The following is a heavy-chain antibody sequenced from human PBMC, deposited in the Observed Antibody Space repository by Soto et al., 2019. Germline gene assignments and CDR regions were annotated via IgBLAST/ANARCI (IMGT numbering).Heavy chain of an antibody. Sequence: GGSLRLSCAASGFTFSSYAMSWVRQAPGKWLEWVSAISGSGGSTYYADSVKGRFTISRDNSKNTLYLQMNSLRAEDTAVYYCAKPCSGGSCYSVWGSYYYGMDVWGQGXTVTVYS. CDR1: GFTFSSYA. D-gene: IGHD2-15*01. J-gene: IGHJ6*02. CDR3: AKPCSGGSCYSVWGSYYYGMDV. V-gene: IGHV3-23*01. CDR2: ISGSGGST.